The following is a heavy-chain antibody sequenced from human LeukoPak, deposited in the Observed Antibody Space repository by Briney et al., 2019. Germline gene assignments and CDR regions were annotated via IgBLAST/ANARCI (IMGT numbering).Heavy chain of an antibody. D-gene: IGHD1-26*01. J-gene: IGHJ1*01. CDR3: AGYIVGTTPEYFHH. CDR1: GGSISSSSFY. CDR2: IYYSGST. Sequence: PSETLSLTCTVSGGSISSSSFYWGWLRQPPGKGLEWIASIYYSGSTYYNPSLKSRVTISVDTSKNQFSLNLSSVTAADTAVYYCAGYIVGTTPEYFHHWGQGTLVTVSS. V-gene: IGHV4-39*01.